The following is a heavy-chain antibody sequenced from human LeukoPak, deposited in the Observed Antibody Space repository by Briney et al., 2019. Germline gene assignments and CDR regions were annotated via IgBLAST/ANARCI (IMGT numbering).Heavy chain of an antibody. Sequence: SETLSLTCTVSGGSISSYYWSWIRQPPGKGLEWIGYIYYSGSTNYNPSLKSRVTISVDTSKNQFSLKLSSVTAADTAVYYCARGGDYGPPLARDALDIWGQGTMVTVSS. V-gene: IGHV4-59*01. D-gene: IGHD4/OR15-4a*01. CDR2: IYYSGST. CDR1: GGSISSYY. CDR3: ARGGDYGPPLARDALDI. J-gene: IGHJ3*02.